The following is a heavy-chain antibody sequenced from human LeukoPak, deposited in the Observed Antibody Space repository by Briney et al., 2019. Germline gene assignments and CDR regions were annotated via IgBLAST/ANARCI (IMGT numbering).Heavy chain of an antibody. V-gene: IGHV1-69*06. CDR2: IIPIFGTA. CDR1: GGTFSSYA. CDR3: ARDYYDSSGYYNWFDP. Sequence: SVKVSCKASGGTFSSYAISWVRQAPGQGLELMGRIIPIFGTANYAQKFQGRVTITADKSTSTAYMELSSLRSEDTAVYYCARDYYDSSGYYNWFDPWGQGTLVTVSS. J-gene: IGHJ5*02. D-gene: IGHD3-22*01.